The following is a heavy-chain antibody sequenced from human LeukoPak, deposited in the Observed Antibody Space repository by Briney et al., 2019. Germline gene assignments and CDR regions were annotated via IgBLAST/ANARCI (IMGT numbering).Heavy chain of an antibody. J-gene: IGHJ4*02. D-gene: IGHD1-26*01. CDR2: INPSGGST. CDR1: GYTFTSCY. CDR3: ARAQDPDELFDY. V-gene: IGHV1-46*03. Sequence: ASVKVSCKASGYTFTSCYMHWVRQAPGHGLEWMGIINPSGGSTSYAQKFQGRVTMTRDTSTSTVYMELSSLRSEDTAVYYCARAQDPDELFDYWGQGTLVTVSS.